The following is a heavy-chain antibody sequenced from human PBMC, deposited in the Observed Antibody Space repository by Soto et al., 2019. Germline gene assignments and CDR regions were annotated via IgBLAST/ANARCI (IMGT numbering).Heavy chain of an antibody. Sequence: SCETSGFPFGIYTMNWVRQAPGKGLEWVSSISSSGTYIDYADSVEGRFAISRDDAKNSVFLEMTSLRVDDTAVYYCAREGSYHEFWGQGTLVTVSS. CDR2: ISSSGTYI. D-gene: IGHD1-26*01. CDR1: GFPFGIYT. J-gene: IGHJ4*02. CDR3: AREGSYHEF. V-gene: IGHV3-21*01.